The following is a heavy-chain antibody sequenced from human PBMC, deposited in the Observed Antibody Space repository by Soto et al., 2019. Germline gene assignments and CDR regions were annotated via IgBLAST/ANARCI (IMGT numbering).Heavy chain of an antibody. J-gene: IGHJ4*02. CDR2: IIPFSDIV. V-gene: IGHV1-69*13. CDR1: GGTFGIYA. Sequence: GASVKVSCKASGGTFGIYAITWVRQAPGQGLEWMGGIIPFSDIVNYTQRFQGRVTITADESTSTAYMELSSLRSEDTAVYYCARDSSGYYYLDYWGQGTLVTVSS. CDR3: ARDSSGYYYLDY. D-gene: IGHD3-22*01.